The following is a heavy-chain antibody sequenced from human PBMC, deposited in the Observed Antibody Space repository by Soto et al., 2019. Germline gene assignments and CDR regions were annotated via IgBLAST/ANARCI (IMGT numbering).Heavy chain of an antibody. J-gene: IGHJ6*02. D-gene: IGHD3-16*01. V-gene: IGHV1-69*01. Sequence: QVQLVQSGAEVKKPGSSVKVSCKASEGPLSTYAISWVRRAPGKGLGWLGGITPIFVTATNEQKFQGRVTITAEESTSTAYMEPSSLRSEDTAVYYCAITYTHYYYYGMDVWGQGTTVTVSS. CDR1: EGPLSTYA. CDR2: ITPIFVTA. CDR3: AITYTHYYYYGMDV.